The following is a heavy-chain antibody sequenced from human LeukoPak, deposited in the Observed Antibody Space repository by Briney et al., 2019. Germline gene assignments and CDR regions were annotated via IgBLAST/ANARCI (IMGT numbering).Heavy chain of an antibody. CDR3: AKGKTVAGVLEY. CDR2: IRYDRRNQ. V-gene: IGHV3-30*02. CDR1: GFTFSSYG. Sequence: GGSLRLSCAASGFTFSSYGMHWVRQAPGKGLEGVAFIRYDRRNQYYADSVKGRFTISRDSSENTLYLQMNTLKVDDTAVYYCAKGKTVAGVLEYWGQGVLVTVSS. J-gene: IGHJ4*02. D-gene: IGHD6-19*01.